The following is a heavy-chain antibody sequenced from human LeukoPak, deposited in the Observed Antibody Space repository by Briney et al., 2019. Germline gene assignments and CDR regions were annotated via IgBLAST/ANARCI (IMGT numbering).Heavy chain of an antibody. CDR2: ISSSSGLK. CDR1: GFIFRSYS. CDR3: ARSWGLIGAAGV. V-gene: IGHV3-48*04. J-gene: IGHJ4*02. D-gene: IGHD6-13*01. Sequence: GGSLRLSCEGSGFIFRSYSMNWVRQAPGKGLEWVSFISSSSGLKYSADSVKGRFTISGDNAKNSLNLQMYSLRPEDTAVYYCARSWGLIGAAGVWGQGTLVTVSS.